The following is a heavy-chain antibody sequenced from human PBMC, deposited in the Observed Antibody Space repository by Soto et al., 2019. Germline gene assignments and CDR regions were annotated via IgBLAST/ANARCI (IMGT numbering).Heavy chain of an antibody. CDR2: IYATGTT. D-gene: IGHD1-1*01. CDR3: DKDGTETLRDCFDP. V-gene: IGHV4-4*07. J-gene: IGHJ5*02. Sequence: SETLSLTCTVSGASISGFYWSRIRKSAGKGLEWIGCIYATGTTDYNPSLKSRVMISVDTSKKQFSLKLRSVTAADTAVYYCDKDGTETLRDCFDPWGQGIPVTVSS. CDR1: GASISGFY.